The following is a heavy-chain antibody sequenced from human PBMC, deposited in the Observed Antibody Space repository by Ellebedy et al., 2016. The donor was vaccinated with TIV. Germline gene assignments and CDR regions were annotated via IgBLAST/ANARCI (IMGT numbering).Heavy chain of an antibody. CDR1: GFTFTSHS. D-gene: IGHD6-19*01. V-gene: IGHV3-23*01. Sequence: GESLKISCVVSGFTFTSHSMTWVRQAPGKGLEWISVIAGGSYGYVAYYADAVEGRFIISRDNSKKTLYLQMNSLRAEDTAVYYCAKEDGYTSGWPFDYWGQGTLVTVSS. CDR3: AKEDGYTSGWPFDY. CDR2: IAGGSYGYVA. J-gene: IGHJ4*02.